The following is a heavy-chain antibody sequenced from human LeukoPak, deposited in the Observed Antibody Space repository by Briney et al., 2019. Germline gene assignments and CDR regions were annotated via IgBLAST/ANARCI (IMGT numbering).Heavy chain of an antibody. D-gene: IGHD6-19*01. CDR1: GFTFSSYW. Sequence: GGSLRPSCAASGFTFSSYWMHWVRQAPGKGLVWVSRIYTDGGSTTYADSVKGRFTISRDNAKNTLYLQMNSLRAEDTAVYYCAKDRVAGFSSPPDYWGQGTLVTVSS. V-gene: IGHV3-74*01. CDR3: AKDRVAGFSSPPDY. CDR2: IYTDGGST. J-gene: IGHJ4*02.